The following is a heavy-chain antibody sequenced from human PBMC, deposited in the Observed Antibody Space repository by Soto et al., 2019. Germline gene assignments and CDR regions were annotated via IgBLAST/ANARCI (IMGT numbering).Heavy chain of an antibody. V-gene: IGHV4-30-2*01. CDR3: ATYTAFAKYYFDH. Sequence: ASETLSLTCAVSGVSITTNGYSWSWIRQPPGKGLEWIGYIYPSGTIFYNPSLNSRVTISADTSNNQFSLKLTSVTAADTAVYFCATYTAFAKYYFDHWGRGTLVTVSS. J-gene: IGHJ4*02. CDR2: IYPSGTI. D-gene: IGHD3-16*01. CDR1: GVSITTNGYS.